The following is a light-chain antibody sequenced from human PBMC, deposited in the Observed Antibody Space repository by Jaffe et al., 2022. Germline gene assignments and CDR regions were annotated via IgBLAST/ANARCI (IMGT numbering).Light chain of an antibody. Sequence: IQMTQSPSSLSASVGDRVTITCRASQAIRSDVGWYQQKPGKGPELLIYAASSLHSGVPPRFSGSGSGTDFTLTISGLDPDDVGTYYCLQDHAYPRTFGQGTKVEI. V-gene: IGKV1-6*01. CDR2: AAS. CDR1: QAIRSD. J-gene: IGKJ1*01. CDR3: LQDHAYPRT.